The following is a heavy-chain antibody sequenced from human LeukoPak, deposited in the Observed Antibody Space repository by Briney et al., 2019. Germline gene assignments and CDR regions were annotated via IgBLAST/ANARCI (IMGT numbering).Heavy chain of an antibody. CDR2: ISSSGSTI. J-gene: IGHJ4*02. CDR1: GFTFSSYE. CDR3: ARDPENSSSWYSDY. D-gene: IGHD6-13*01. V-gene: IGHV3-48*03. Sequence: GGSLRLSCAASGFTFSSYEMNWVRQAPGKGLEWVSYISSSGSTIYYADSVRGRFTISRDNAKNSLYLQMNSLRAEDTAVYYCARDPENSSSWYSDYWGQGTLVTVSS.